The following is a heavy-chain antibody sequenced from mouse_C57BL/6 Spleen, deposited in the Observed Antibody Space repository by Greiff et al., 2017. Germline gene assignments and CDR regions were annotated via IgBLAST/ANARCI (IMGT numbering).Heavy chain of an antibody. CDR3: ARRGGLPPYFDV. V-gene: IGHV1-52*01. Sequence: VQLQQPGAELVRPGSSVKLSCKASGYTFTSYWMHWVKQRPIQGLEWIGNIDPSDSETHYNQKFKDKATLTVDKSSSTAYMQLSSLTSEDSAVYDCARRGGLPPYFDVWGTGTTVTVSS. CDR1: GYTFTSYW. CDR2: IDPSDSET. D-gene: IGHD2-2*01. J-gene: IGHJ1*03.